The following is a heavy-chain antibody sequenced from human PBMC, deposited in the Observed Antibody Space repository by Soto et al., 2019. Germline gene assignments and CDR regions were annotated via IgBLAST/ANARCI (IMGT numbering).Heavy chain of an antibody. CDR3: ARLNYGDFLLYYSDY. CDR2: IYYIGNS. J-gene: IGHJ4*02. Sequence: PSETLSLTCTVSGGSISPYYWSWIRQPPEKGLEWIGNIYYIGNSNYNPSLKSRVTISLDTSKNQFSLKLSSVTAADTAVYYCARLNYGDFLLYYSDYWGQGTLVTVSS. D-gene: IGHD4-17*01. CDR1: GGSISPYY. V-gene: IGHV4-59*08.